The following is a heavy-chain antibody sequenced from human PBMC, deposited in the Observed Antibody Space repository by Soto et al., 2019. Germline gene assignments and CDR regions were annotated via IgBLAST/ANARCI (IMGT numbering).Heavy chain of an antibody. CDR1: GVSISSSSYY. J-gene: IGHJ4*02. V-gene: IGHV4-39*01. Sequence: SETLSLTGAVSGVSISSSSYYWGWIRQPPGKGLEWIGTIYYGGSSYSNPSLKSRVTISLDTSKNQFSLTLTSVTAADTAVYYCARHGSYWGQGTLVTVSS. CDR3: ARHGSY. CDR2: IYYGGSS.